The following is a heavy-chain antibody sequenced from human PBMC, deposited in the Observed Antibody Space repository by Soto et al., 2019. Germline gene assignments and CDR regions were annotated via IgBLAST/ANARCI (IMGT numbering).Heavy chain of an antibody. CDR3: ARDVMLDSLATTRAFDI. CDR1: GGTFSSYA. D-gene: IGHD2-8*01. V-gene: IGHV1-69*13. Sequence: GASVKVSCKASGGTFSSYAISWVRQAPGQGLEWMGGIIPIFGTANYAQKFQGRVTITADESTSTAYMELSSLRSEDTAVYYCARDVMLDSLATTRAFDIWGQGTMVTVSS. CDR2: IIPIFGTA. J-gene: IGHJ3*02.